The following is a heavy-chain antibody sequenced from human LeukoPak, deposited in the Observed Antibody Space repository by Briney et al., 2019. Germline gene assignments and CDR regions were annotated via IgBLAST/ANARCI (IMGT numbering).Heavy chain of an antibody. CDR2: ISYDGSNK. Sequence: GRSLRLSCAASGFTFSSYAMHWVRQAPGKGLEWVAVISYDGSNKYYADSVKGRFTISRDNSKNTLYLQMTSLRAEDTAVYYCARSILRWELRLRNYFDYWGQGTLVTVSS. CDR3: ARSILRWELRLRNYFDY. J-gene: IGHJ4*02. D-gene: IGHD1-26*01. CDR1: GFTFSSYA. V-gene: IGHV3-30-3*01.